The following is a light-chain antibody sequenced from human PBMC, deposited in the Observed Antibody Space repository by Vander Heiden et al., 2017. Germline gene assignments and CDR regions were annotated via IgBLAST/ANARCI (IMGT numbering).Light chain of an antibody. CDR1: QSVLYSSNNKNY. J-gene: IGKJ4*01. CDR3: QQDDSSPLT. Sequence: DIVMTQSPDSLAVSLGERATINCKSSQSVLYSSNNKNYLVWYQQKPGQPPKGLIYWASTREFGVPDRFSGSGSGTDFTLTISSLQAEDVAVYYCQQDDSSPLTFGGGTKVEIK. CDR2: WAS. V-gene: IGKV4-1*01.